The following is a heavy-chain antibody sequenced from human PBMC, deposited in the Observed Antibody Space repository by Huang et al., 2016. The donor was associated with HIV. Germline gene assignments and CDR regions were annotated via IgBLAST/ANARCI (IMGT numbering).Heavy chain of an antibody. CDR3: ASRGYSYGYFDY. V-gene: IGHV3-7*01. CDR1: GFTFSSYW. Sequence: EVQLVESGGGLVQPGGSLRLSCAASGFTFSSYWMSWVRQAPGKGLEGVANIKQDGRWKYYVDSVKGRVTISRDNAKNSLYLQMNSLRAEDTAVYYCASRGYSYGYFDYWGQGTLVTVSS. D-gene: IGHD5-18*01. J-gene: IGHJ4*02. CDR2: IKQDGRWK.